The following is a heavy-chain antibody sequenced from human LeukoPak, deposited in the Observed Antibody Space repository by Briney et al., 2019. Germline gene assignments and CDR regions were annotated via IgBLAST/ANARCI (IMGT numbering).Heavy chain of an antibody. D-gene: IGHD2-21*01. V-gene: IGHV4-59*01. Sequence: SETLSLTCTVSGGSISGFYWTWIRQPPGKGLEYIGYMYYSGTTNYNPSLMSRITLSLDTSKNHFPLKLTSVTAADTAVYYCARVYSDLVRLDPWGQGTLVTVSS. CDR2: MYYSGTT. CDR3: ARVYSDLVRLDP. J-gene: IGHJ5*02. CDR1: GGSISGFY.